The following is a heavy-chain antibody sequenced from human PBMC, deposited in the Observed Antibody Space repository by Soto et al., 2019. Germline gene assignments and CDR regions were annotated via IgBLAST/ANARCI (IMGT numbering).Heavy chain of an antibody. CDR1: GFTFSSYA. CDR2: ISGSGGST. Sequence: GGSLRLSCAASGFTFSSYAMSWVRQAPGKGLEWVSAISGSGGSTYYADSVKGRFTISRDNSKNTLYLQMNSLRAEDTAVYYCAKVEAGGSGYYSAWLTDSYYYYGMDVWGQGTTVTVSS. D-gene: IGHD3-3*01. CDR3: AKVEAGGSGYYSAWLTDSYYYYGMDV. J-gene: IGHJ6*02. V-gene: IGHV3-23*01.